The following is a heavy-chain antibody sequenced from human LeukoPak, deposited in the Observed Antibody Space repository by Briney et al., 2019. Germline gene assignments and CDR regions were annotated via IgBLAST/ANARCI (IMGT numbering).Heavy chain of an antibody. Sequence: ASVKVSCKTSGYTFTSYGISWVRQAPGQGLEWMGWISAYKGNTNYAQKLQGRVTMTTDTSTSTAYMELRSLRSDDTAVYYCARDAPYGDLDTFDYWGQGTLVTVSS. D-gene: IGHD4-17*01. CDR3: ARDAPYGDLDTFDY. J-gene: IGHJ4*02. V-gene: IGHV1-18*01. CDR2: ISAYKGNT. CDR1: GYTFTSYG.